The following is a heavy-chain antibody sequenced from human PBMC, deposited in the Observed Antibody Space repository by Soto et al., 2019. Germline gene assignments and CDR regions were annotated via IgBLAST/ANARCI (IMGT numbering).Heavy chain of an antibody. V-gene: IGHV4-4*07. CDR3: ARDQQSKGYSYYYYGMDV. J-gene: IGHJ6*02. CDR1: GGSISSYY. D-gene: IGHD6-13*01. Sequence: SETLSLTCTVSGGSISSYYWSWIRQPAGKGLEWIGRIYTSGSTNYNPSLKSRVTMSVDTSKNQFSLKLSSVTAADTAVYYCARDQQSKGYSYYYYGMDVWGQGTTVTSP. CDR2: IYTSGST.